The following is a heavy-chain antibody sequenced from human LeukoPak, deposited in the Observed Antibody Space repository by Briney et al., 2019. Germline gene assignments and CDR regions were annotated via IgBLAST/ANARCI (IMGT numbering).Heavy chain of an antibody. CDR2: IYPYSGDT. D-gene: IGHD6-25*01. CDR1: GYTFTGYY. V-gene: IGHV1-2*02. CDR3: ARDRKSGSPLDI. J-gene: IGHJ3*02. Sequence: ASVKVSCKASGYTFTGYYIHWVRQAPGQGLEWMGWIYPYSGDTNYAQNFQGRVTMTRDTSISTAYMELSSLKSDDTAVYYCARDRKSGSPLDIWGQGTMLTASS.